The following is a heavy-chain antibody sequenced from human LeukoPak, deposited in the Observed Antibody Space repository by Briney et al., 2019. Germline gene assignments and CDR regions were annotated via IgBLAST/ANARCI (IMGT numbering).Heavy chain of an antibody. V-gene: IGHV4-61*02. J-gene: IGHJ4*02. CDR1: GGSISSNNYY. CDR2: IYTSGST. CDR3: ARFPMVRGGIS. Sequence: PSQTLSLTCAVSGGSISSNNYYWSWIRQPAGKGLEWIGRIYTSGSTNYNPALKSRVTISVDTSKNQFSLKLSSVTAADTAVYYCARFPMVRGGISWGQGTLITVSS. D-gene: IGHD3-10*01.